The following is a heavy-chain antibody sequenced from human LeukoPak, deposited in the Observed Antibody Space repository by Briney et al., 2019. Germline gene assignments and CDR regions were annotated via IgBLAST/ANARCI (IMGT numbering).Heavy chain of an antibody. CDR3: ARATDISSWYLAY. J-gene: IGHJ4*02. D-gene: IGHD6-13*01. Sequence: ASVKVSCKASGYTFTVYYMHWVRQAPGQELEWLGWLSPNSGDTKFAQKFQGRVTMTRDTSISTAYMELSSLRSDDTAVYYCARATDISSWYLAYWGQGTLVTVSS. CDR1: GYTFTVYY. V-gene: IGHV1-2*02. CDR2: LSPNSGDT.